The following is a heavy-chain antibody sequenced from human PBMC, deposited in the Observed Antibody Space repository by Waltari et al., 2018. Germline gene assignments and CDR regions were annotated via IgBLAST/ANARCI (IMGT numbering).Heavy chain of an antibody. CDR3: ARHQRTRTTVAFDY. V-gene: IGHV4-38-2*01. Sequence: QVQLQESGPGLVKPSETRALTCAVSGYSISSGYYWGWIRQPPGKGLEWIGSIYHSGSTYYTPSRKSALTISVDTSKTQVSLNLSSVTAADTAVYYCARHQRTRTTVAFDYWGQGTLVTVSS. CDR2: IYHSGST. D-gene: IGHD4-17*01. CDR1: GYSISSGYY. J-gene: IGHJ4*02.